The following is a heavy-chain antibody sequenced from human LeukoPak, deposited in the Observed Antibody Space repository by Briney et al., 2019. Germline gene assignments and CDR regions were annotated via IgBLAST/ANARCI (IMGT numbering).Heavy chain of an antibody. D-gene: IGHD6-19*01. V-gene: IGHV4-59*01. CDR2: IYYSGST. Sequence: TSETLSLTCTVSGGSISSYYWSWIRQPPGKGLEWIGYIYYSGSTNYNPSLKSRVTISVDTSKNQFSLKLSSVTAADTAVYYCAREGENGYSSGWYLNWFDPWGQGTLVTVSS. CDR3: AREGENGYSSGWYLNWFDP. CDR1: GGSISSYY. J-gene: IGHJ5*02.